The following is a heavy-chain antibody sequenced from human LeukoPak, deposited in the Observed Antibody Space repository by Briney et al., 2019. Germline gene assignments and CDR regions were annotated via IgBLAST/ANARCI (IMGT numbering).Heavy chain of an antibody. D-gene: IGHD3-3*01. J-gene: IGHJ5*02. Sequence: SETLSLTCTVSGGSISSYYWSWIRQPPGKGLEWIGYIYYSGSTNYNPSLKSRVTISVDTSKNQFSLNLSSVTAADTAVYYCARESYDFWSGPQGFDPWGQGTLVTVSS. V-gene: IGHV4-59*01. CDR2: IYYSGST. CDR1: GGSISSYY. CDR3: ARESYDFWSGPQGFDP.